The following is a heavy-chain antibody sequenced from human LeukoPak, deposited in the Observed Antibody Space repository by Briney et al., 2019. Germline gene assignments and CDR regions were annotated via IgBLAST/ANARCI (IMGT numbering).Heavy chain of an antibody. CDR3: DAFDI. D-gene: IGHD3-22*01. CDR1: GYTFNSYG. V-gene: IGHV1-18*01. CDR2: ISAHTGNT. J-gene: IGHJ3*02. Sequence: GASVKVSCKASGYTFNSYGINCVRQAPGQGLEWLGRISAHTGNTNYAQNLQGRVTMTTDTSTSTAYYYCARAPMDSSGYYPNDAFDIWGQGTMVTVSS.